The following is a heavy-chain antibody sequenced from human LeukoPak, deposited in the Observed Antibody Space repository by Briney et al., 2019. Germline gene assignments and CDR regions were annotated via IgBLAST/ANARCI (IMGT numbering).Heavy chain of an antibody. Sequence: PGGSLRLSCAASGFTFSSYSMHWVRQAPGKGLEWVAVISYGGSNKYYADSVKGRFTISRDNSKNTLYLQMNSLRAEDTAVYYCARPRSSYYYGSGSYYNYWGQGTLVTVSS. CDR3: ARPRSSYYYGSGSYYNY. CDR2: ISYGGSNK. CDR1: GFTFSSYS. V-gene: IGHV3-30*04. D-gene: IGHD3-10*01. J-gene: IGHJ4*02.